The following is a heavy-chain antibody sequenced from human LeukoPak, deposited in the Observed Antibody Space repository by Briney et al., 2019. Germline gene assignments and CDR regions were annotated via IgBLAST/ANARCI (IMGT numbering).Heavy chain of an antibody. V-gene: IGHV4-38-2*02. J-gene: IGHJ5*02. CDR3: ARDPRWLTPDCTSTSCYENYFDP. Sequence: SETLSLTCGVSGYSISSGYQWAWIWQSPGMGLEWIGSIYHSGSAHYNPSLKSRVTISVETSKNQFSLNMYSVTAADTAVYYCARDPRWLTPDCTSTSCYENYFDPWGQGTLVTVSS. CDR1: GYSISSGYQ. CDR2: IYHSGSA. D-gene: IGHD2-2*01.